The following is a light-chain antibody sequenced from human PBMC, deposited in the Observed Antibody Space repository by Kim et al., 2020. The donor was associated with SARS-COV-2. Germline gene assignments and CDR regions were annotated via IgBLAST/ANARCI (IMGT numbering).Light chain of an antibody. J-gene: IGKJ4*01. CDR1: QALKNE. CDR3: LQHQSFPFT. Sequence: ILMTQFPSTLSASVGDRVTITCRTSQALKNELGWYQQKPGKAPKRLIHRVSNLQSGVPSRFSGSGSGSEFTLTITSLQPEDFATYFCLQHQSFPFTFGGGTKVDIK. CDR2: RVS. V-gene: IGKV1-17*01.